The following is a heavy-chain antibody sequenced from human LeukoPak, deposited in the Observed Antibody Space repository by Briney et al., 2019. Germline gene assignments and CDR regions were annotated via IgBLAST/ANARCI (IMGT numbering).Heavy chain of an antibody. Sequence: PSETPSLTCTVSGYSISSAYYWGWIRQPPGKGLEWIGRIYTSGSTNYNPSLKSRVTMSVDTSKNQFSLKLSSVTAADTAVYYCARDHYDILTGYYGWFDPWGQGTLVTVSS. CDR1: GYSISSAYY. J-gene: IGHJ5*02. D-gene: IGHD3-9*01. CDR2: IYTSGST. V-gene: IGHV4-38-2*02. CDR3: ARDHYDILTGYYGWFDP.